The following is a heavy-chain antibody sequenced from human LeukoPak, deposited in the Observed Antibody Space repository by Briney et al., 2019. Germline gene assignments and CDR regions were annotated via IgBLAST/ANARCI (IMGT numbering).Heavy chain of an antibody. Sequence: ASVKVSCKASGYTFTSYGISWVRQAPGQGLEWMGWISAYNGNTNYAQKLQGRVTMTTDTSTSTAYMELRSLRSDDTAVYYCARDRGRNDYYYYYYMDVWGKGTTVTVSS. J-gene: IGHJ6*03. CDR1: GYTFTSYG. CDR3: ARDRGRNDYYYYYYMDV. V-gene: IGHV1-18*01. CDR2: ISAYNGNT.